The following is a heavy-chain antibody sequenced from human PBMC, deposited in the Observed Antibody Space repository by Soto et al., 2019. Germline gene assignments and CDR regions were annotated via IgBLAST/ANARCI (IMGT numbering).Heavy chain of an antibody. J-gene: IGHJ4*02. Sequence: GGSLRLSCAASGFTFSSYWMHWVRQVPGKGLVWVARTDEYGSTINYVDSVKGRFTISRDNAKNTLYLEMNSLRGEDTALYYCTRDIGGRGAFWGQGSLVTVSS. CDR3: TRDIGGRGAF. D-gene: IGHD3-16*01. CDR2: TDEYGSTI. CDR1: GFTFSSYW. V-gene: IGHV3-74*01.